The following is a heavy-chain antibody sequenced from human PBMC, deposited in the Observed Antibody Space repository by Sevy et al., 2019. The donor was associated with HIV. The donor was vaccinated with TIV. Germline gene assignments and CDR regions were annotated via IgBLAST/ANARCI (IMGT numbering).Heavy chain of an antibody. D-gene: IGHD1-1*01. Sequence: GGSLRLSCAASGFTFSNHGMHWVRQVTGQGLEWVSAIGADGATYYPDSKKGRFTISRENAKNSLYLQMNSLTDGDTAVYYCAREAQTGYFWHFDLWGRGTLVTVSS. J-gene: IGHJ2*01. CDR3: AREAQTGYFWHFDL. V-gene: IGHV3-13*01. CDR1: GFTFSNHG. CDR2: IGADGAT.